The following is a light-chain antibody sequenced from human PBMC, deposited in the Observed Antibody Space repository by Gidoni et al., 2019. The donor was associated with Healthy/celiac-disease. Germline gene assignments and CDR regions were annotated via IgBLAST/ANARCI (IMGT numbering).Light chain of an antibody. J-gene: IGLJ3*02. CDR1: SSDVGGYNY. Sequence: QSALTQLAPVSGPPGQSSPIACTGTSSDVGGYNYVSWYQQHPGKAPKLMLYDVRKRPSGVSHRSSGSKSGNSASLTISGLQAEDEADYYCSSYTSSSTPMVFGGGTKLTVL. V-gene: IGLV2-14*01. CDR3: SSYTSSSTPMV. CDR2: DVR.